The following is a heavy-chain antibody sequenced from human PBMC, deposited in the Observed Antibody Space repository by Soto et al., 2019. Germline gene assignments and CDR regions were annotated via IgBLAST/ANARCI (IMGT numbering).Heavy chain of an antibody. J-gene: IGHJ4*02. CDR3: AKLQWLDSEGEIDY. CDR1: GGSISSSSYY. Sequence: SETLSLTCTVSGGSISSSSYYWGWIRQPPGKGLEWIGSIYYSGSTYYNPSLKSRVTISVDTSKNQFSLKLSSVTAADTAVYYCAKLQWLDSEGEIDYWGQGTLVTVSS. CDR2: IYYSGST. D-gene: IGHD6-19*01. V-gene: IGHV4-39*01.